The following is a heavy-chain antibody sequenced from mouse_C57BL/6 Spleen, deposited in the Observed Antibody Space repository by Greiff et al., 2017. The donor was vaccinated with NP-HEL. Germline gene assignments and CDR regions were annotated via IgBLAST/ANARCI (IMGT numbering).Heavy chain of an antibody. CDR1: GYAFSSYW. V-gene: IGHV1-82*01. Sequence: QVQLQQSGPELVKPGASVKIPCKASGYAFSSYWMNWVKQRPGKGLEWIGRIYPGDGDTNYNEKFKGKATMTVDKSSSTAYMQPSSLTSDDSAVYFCSRSSLYYYAMDYWGQGTSVTVSS. CDR2: IYPGDGDT. CDR3: SRSSLYYYAMDY. J-gene: IGHJ4*01.